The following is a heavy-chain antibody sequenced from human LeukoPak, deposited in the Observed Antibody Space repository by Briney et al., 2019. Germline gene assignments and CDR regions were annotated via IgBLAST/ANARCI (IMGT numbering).Heavy chain of an antibody. D-gene: IGHD2-2*01. J-gene: IGHJ5*02. CDR3: ARVGRDIGYCSSTSCYNWFDP. CDR1: GGSISSYY. V-gene: IGHV4-59*01. CDR2: IYYSGST. Sequence: PSETLSLTCTVSGGSISSYYWSLIRQPPGKGLELIGYIYYSGSTNYNPSLKSRVTISVDTSKNQFSLKLSSVTAADTGVYYCARVGRDIGYCSSTSCYNWFDPWGQGTLVTVSS.